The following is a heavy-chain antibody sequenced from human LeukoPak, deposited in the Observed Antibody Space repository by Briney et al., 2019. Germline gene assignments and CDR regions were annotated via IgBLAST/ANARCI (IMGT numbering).Heavy chain of an antibody. V-gene: IGHV4-39*01. CDR2: IYYSGST. CDR3: ARHPPGYCSSTSCYTGMGNFDY. Sequence: SETLSLTCTVSGGSIRSSSYYWGWIRQPPGKGLEWIGSIYYSGSTYYNLSLKSRVTISVDTSKNQFSLKLSSVTAADTAVYYCARHPPGYCSSTSCYTGMGNFDYWGQGTLVTVSS. D-gene: IGHD2-2*02. J-gene: IGHJ4*02. CDR1: GGSIRSSSYY.